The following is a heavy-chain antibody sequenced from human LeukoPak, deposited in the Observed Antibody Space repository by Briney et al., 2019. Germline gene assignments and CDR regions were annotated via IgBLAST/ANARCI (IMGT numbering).Heavy chain of an antibody. Sequence: SETLSLTCTVSGGYISTYYWSWIRQPAGKGLEWIAYIDYTGITKYNPSLRSRVTISVDTSTKQFSLKLSSVTAADTAVYYCAREGGFYRPLDYSGQGTLVTVSS. J-gene: IGHJ4*02. CDR2: IDYTGIT. V-gene: IGHV4-59*01. D-gene: IGHD3-3*01. CDR1: GGYISTYY. CDR3: AREGGFYRPLDY.